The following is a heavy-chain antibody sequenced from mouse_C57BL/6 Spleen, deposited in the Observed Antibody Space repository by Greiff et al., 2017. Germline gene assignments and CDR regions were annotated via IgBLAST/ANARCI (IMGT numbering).Heavy chain of an antibody. CDR2: IDPETGGT. CDR3: TRSVDGYSSLFAY. J-gene: IGHJ3*01. Sequence: QVQLKESGAELVRPGASVTLSCKASGYTFTDYEMHWVKQTPVHGLEWIGAIDPETGGTAYNQKFKGKAILTADKSSSTAYMELRSLTSEDSAVYYGTRSVDGYSSLFAYWGQGTLVTVSA. CDR1: GYTFTDYE. D-gene: IGHD2-3*01. V-gene: IGHV1-15*01.